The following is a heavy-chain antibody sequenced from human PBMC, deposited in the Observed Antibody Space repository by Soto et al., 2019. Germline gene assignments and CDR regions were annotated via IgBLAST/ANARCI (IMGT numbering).Heavy chain of an antibody. CDR2: IYYSGST. V-gene: IGHV4-61*08. CDR3: ARGGYYGSGSYRSPASYYYYGMDV. Sequence: SETLSLTCTVSGGSVSIGEYYWSWIRQPPGKGLEWIGYIYYSGSTKYNPSLKSRVTMSVDTSKNQFSLKLSSMTAADTAVYYCARGGYYGSGSYRSPASYYYYGMDVWGQGTTVTVSS. D-gene: IGHD3-10*01. J-gene: IGHJ6*02. CDR1: GGSVSIGEYY.